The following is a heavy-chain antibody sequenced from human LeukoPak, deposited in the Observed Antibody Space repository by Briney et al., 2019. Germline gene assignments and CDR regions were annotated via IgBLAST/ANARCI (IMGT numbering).Heavy chain of an antibody. D-gene: IGHD4-17*01. J-gene: IGHJ3*02. CDR1: RFTFGNYG. Sequence: GGSLRLSCAASRFTFGNYGMHWVRQAPGKGLEWVAFIQYDGSKKYYADSVKGRFTISRDNSKNTFYLQMNSLKREDTAVYYCAKDGGMTTEDHDAFDIWGQGTLVTVSS. CDR2: IQYDGSKK. CDR3: AKDGGMTTEDHDAFDI. V-gene: IGHV3-30*02.